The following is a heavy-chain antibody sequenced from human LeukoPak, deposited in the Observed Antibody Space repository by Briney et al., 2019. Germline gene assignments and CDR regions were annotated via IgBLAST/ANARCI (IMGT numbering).Heavy chain of an antibody. J-gene: IGHJ2*01. CDR3: ARVPDYGDNWYFDL. V-gene: IGHV4-34*01. CDR2: INHSGST. CDR1: GGSFSGYY. D-gene: IGHD4-17*01. Sequence: SETLSLTCAVYGGSFSGYYWGWIRQPPGKGLEWIGEINHSGSTNYNPSLKSRVTISVDTSKNQFSLKLSSVTAADTAVYYCARVPDYGDNWYFDLWGRGTLVTASS.